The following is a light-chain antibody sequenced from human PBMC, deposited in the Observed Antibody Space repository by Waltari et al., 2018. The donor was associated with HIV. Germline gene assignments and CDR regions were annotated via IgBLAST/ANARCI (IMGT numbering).Light chain of an antibody. CDR2: DVS. V-gene: IGLV2-14*03. CDR1: TSDVAGYNY. J-gene: IGLJ1*01. CDR3: SSYRNSTFYV. Sequence: QSALTQPASVSGSPGQSITISSTGTTSDVAGYNYVFWYQQHPGKAPRVIIYDVSNRPSGVSDRFSGSKSGNTASLTISGLQAEDEADYFCSSYRNSTFYVFGNGTKVTVL.